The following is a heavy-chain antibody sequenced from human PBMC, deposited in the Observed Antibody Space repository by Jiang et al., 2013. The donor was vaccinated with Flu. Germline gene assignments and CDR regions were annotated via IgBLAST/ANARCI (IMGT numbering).Heavy chain of an antibody. D-gene: IGHD5-12*01. CDR3: ARRDRSGATATLIDY. V-gene: IGHV5-51*01. Sequence: VQLVESGAEVKKPGESLKISCKGSGYSFATYWIGWVRQMPGKGLEWMGIIYPGDSDTRYNPSFQGQVTISADKSISTAYLQWSSLKASDTAMYYCARRDRSGATATLIDYWGQGTLVTVSS. CDR2: IYPGDSDT. J-gene: IGHJ4*02. CDR1: GYSFATYW.